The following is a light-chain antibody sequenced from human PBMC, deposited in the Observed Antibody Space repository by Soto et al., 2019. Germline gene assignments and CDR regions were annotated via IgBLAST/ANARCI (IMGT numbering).Light chain of an antibody. J-gene: IGKJ5*01. CDR1: QGINSY. Sequence: DIPLTQSPSFLSASVGDRVTITCRASQGINSYLGWYQQKPGKAPKLLIYAASTLQSGVPSRFSGSGSGTEFTLTISSLQPEDFATYYCQQLNSYPITFGQGTRLEIK. V-gene: IGKV1-9*01. CDR3: QQLNSYPIT. CDR2: AAS.